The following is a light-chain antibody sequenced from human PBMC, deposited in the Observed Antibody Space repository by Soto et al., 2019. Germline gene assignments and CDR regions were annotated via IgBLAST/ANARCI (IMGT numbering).Light chain of an antibody. CDR3: SSYTSKSTGV. CDR2: EVS. CDR1: SSDVGGYNY. J-gene: IGLJ1*01. V-gene: IGLV2-14*01. Sequence: QSALTQPASVSGSPGQSITISCTGTSSDVGGYNYVSWYQQHPGKAPKLMIYEVSNRPSGVSNRFSGSKSGNTASLTISGLQAEDEADYYCSSYTSKSTGVFRPGTKVTVL.